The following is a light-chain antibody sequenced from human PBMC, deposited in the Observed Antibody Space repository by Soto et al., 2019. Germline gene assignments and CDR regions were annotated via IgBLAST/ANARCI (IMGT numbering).Light chain of an antibody. Sequence: QSALTQPASVSGSPGQSITISCIGTSSDVESYNVVSWYQQHPGKAPKLMIYEVSNRPSGVSDRFSGSKSGNTASLTISGLQAEDEADYYCCSYADTRTVVFGGGTKLTF. CDR1: SSDVESYNV. V-gene: IGLV2-23*02. CDR2: EVS. CDR3: CSYADTRTVV. J-gene: IGLJ3*02.